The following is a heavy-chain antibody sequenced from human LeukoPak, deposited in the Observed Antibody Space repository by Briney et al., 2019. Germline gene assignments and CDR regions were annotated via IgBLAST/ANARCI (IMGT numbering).Heavy chain of an antibody. CDR3: ARSIAVAHYYYYGMDV. CDR2: INHSGST. CDR1: GGSISSYY. D-gene: IGHD6-19*01. J-gene: IGHJ6*02. Sequence: SETLSLTCTVSGGSISSYYWSWIRQPPGKGLEWIGEINHSGSTNYNPSLKSRVTISVDTSKNQFSLKLSSVTAADTAVYYCARSIAVAHYYYYGMDVWGQGTTVTVSS. V-gene: IGHV4-34*01.